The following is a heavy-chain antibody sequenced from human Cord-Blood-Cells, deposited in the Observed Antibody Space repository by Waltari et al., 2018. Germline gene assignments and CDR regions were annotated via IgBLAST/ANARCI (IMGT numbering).Heavy chain of an antibody. V-gene: IGHV4-30-4*08. CDR1: GGSISSGDYY. Sequence: QVQLQESGPGLVKPSQTLSLTCTVSGGSISSGDYYWSWIRQPPGKGLEWIGYIYYRCSTHSTPALKGRVTISVDTSKNQFSLKLSSVTAADTAVYYCARENDAFDIWGQGTMVTVSS. CDR2: IYYRCST. J-gene: IGHJ3*02. CDR3: ARENDAFDI.